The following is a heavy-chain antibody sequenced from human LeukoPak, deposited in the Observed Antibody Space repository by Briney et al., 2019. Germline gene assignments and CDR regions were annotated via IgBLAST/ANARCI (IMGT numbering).Heavy chain of an antibody. Sequence: GGSLRLSCAASGFTFSSYAMHWVRQAPGKGLEWVAVISYDGSNKYYADSVKGRFTISRDNSKNTLCLQMNSLRAEDTAVYYCARRSGWGDYYYGMDVWGQGTTVTVSS. CDR3: ARRSGWGDYYYGMDV. V-gene: IGHV3-30-3*01. J-gene: IGHJ6*02. CDR1: GFTFSSYA. D-gene: IGHD6-19*01. CDR2: ISYDGSNK.